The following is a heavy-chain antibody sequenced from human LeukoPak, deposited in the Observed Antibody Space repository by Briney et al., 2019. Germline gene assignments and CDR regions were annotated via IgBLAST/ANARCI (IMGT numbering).Heavy chain of an antibody. V-gene: IGHV4-34*01. CDR1: GGSFSGYY. Sequence: PSETLSLTCAVYGGSFSGYYWSWIRQPPGKGLEWIGEINHSGSTNYNPSLKSRVIISVDTSKNQFSLKLSSVTAADTAVYYCARQEARFGELLYWGQGTLVTVSS. D-gene: IGHD3-10*01. J-gene: IGHJ4*02. CDR3: ARQEARFGELLY. CDR2: INHSGST.